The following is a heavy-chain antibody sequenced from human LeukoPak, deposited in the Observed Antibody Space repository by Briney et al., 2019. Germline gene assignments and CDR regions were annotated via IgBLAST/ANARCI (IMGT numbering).Heavy chain of an antibody. CDR3: ARAPEGGRWLQLGAFDI. Sequence: PSQTLSLTCTVSGGSISSSSYYWGWIRQPPGKGLEWIGSIYYSGSTYYNPSLKSRVTISVDTSKNQFSPKLSSVTAADTAVYYCARAPEGGRWLQLGAFDIWGQGTMVTVSS. D-gene: IGHD5-24*01. CDR2: IYYSGST. V-gene: IGHV4-39*07. CDR1: GGSISSSSYY. J-gene: IGHJ3*02.